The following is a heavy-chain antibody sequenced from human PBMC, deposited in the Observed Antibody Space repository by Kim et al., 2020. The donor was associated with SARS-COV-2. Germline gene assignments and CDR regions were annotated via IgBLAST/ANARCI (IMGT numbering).Heavy chain of an antibody. CDR3: ARKGTVTYDY. D-gene: IGHD4-17*01. CDR2: I. V-gene: IGHV3-48*02. J-gene: IGHJ4*02. Sequence: IYYADSVKGRFTISKDKAKNSLYLQMNSLRDEDTAAYYCARKGTVTYDYWGQGTLVTVSS.